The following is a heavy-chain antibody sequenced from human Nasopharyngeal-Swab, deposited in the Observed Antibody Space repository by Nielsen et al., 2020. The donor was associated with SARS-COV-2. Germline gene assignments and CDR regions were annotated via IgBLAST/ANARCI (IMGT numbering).Heavy chain of an antibody. Sequence: SLKISCAASGFTFSSYAMHWVRPAPGKGLEWVSVIQYDGSNKYYADSVKGRFTIPRDNAKNSLYLQMNSLRAEDTAVYYCARGQGVGVAPDYWGQGTLVTVSS. CDR1: GFTFSSYA. CDR3: ARGQGVGVAPDY. J-gene: IGHJ4*02. D-gene: IGHD3-3*01. CDR2: IQYDGSNK. V-gene: IGHV3-30-3*01.